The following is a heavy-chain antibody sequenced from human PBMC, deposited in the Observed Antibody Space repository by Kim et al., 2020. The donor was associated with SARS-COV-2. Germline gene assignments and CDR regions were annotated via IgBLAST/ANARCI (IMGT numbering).Heavy chain of an antibody. CDR1: GGSISSSSYY. CDR3: ARLTIPASDMYGGVITGHAFDI. CDR2: IYYSGST. V-gene: IGHV4-39*01. J-gene: IGHJ3*02. Sequence: SETLSLTCTVSGGSISSSSYYWGWIRQPPGKGLEWIGSIYYSGSTYYNPSLKSRVTISVDTSKNQFSLKLSSVTAADTAVYYCARLTIPASDMYGGVITGHAFDIWGQGTMVTVSS. D-gene: IGHD3-10*01.